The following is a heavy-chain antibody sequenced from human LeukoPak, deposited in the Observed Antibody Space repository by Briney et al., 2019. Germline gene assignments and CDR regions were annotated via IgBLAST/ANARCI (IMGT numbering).Heavy chain of an antibody. V-gene: IGHV1-69*05. J-gene: IGHJ3*02. CDR3: ARYRWSYFHAFDI. D-gene: IGHD1-26*01. CDR1: GGTFSSYA. Sequence: GASVKVTCKASGGTFSSYAISWVRQAPGQGLEWMGGIIPIFGTANYAQKFQGRVTITTDESTSTAYMELSSLRSEDTAVYYCARYRWSYFHAFDIWGQGTMVTVSS. CDR2: IIPIFGTA.